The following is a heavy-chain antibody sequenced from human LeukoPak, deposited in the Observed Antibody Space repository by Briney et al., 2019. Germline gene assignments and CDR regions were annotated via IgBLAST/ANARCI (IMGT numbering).Heavy chain of an antibody. CDR3: ARGGPSGYDHEYFDY. V-gene: IGHV4-39*07. CDR2: IYYSGST. D-gene: IGHD5-12*01. Sequence: SETLSLTCTVSGGSFSSSSYYWGWIRQPPGKGLEWIGSIYYSGSTYYNPSLKSRVTISVDTSKNQFSLKLSSVTAADTAVYYCARGGPSGYDHEYFDYWGQGTLVTVSS. J-gene: IGHJ4*02. CDR1: GGSFSSSSYY.